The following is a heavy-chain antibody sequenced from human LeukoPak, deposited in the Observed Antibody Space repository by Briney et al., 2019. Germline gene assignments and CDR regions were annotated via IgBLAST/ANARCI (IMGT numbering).Heavy chain of an antibody. CDR1: GFTFSSYS. CDR2: ISSSSSYI. J-gene: IGHJ4*02. V-gene: IGHV3-21*01. Sequence: PGGSLRLSCAASGFTFSSYSMNWVRQAPGKGLEWDSSISSSSSYIYYADSVKGRFTISRDNAKNSLYLQMNSLRAEDTAVYYCARAGVRRARQLLTYFDYWGQGTLVTVSS. D-gene: IGHD2-2*01. CDR3: ARAGVRRARQLLTYFDY.